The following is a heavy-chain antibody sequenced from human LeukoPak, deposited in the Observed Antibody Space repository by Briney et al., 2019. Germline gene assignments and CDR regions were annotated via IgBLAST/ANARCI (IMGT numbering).Heavy chain of an antibody. Sequence: GGSLRLSCAASGFTVSSNYMSWVRQAPGKGLEWVSTISGSGGSANYADSVKGRFTISRDNSKNTLYLQMNSLRVEDTAPYYCAKDQYSGIYYSFDYWGQGTLVTVSS. D-gene: IGHD1-26*01. V-gene: IGHV3-23*01. CDR3: AKDQYSGIYYSFDY. CDR1: GFTVSSNY. CDR2: ISGSGGSA. J-gene: IGHJ4*02.